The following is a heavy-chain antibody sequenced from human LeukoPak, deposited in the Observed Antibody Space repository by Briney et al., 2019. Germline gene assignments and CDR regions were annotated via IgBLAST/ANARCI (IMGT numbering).Heavy chain of an antibody. J-gene: IGHJ4*02. CDR1: GFTSSNYW. CDR3: AEGITGGW. Sequence: PGGSLRLSCAASGFTSSNYWLTWVRQAPGKGLEWVANIKQDGSEKYYVDSVKGRFTISRDNAKNSLYLQMNSLRAEDTAVYYCAEGITGGWWGQGTLVTVSS. V-gene: IGHV3-7*01. D-gene: IGHD1-14*01. CDR2: IKQDGSEK.